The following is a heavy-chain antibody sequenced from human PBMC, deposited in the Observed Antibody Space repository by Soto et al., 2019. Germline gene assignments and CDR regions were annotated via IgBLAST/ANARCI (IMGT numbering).Heavy chain of an antibody. V-gene: IGHV1-69*12. Sequence: QVQLVQSGAEVKKPGSSVKVSCKASGGTFINYAINWVRQAPGQGLEWMGGIIPIFATPYYAQKFQGRLTTTEKASTSTDFVELSSLTAEDTAVYYSAGDRGGTTVFPPTTRYPMDVWGQGTTVTVSS. CDR3: AGDRGGTTVFPPTTRYPMDV. J-gene: IGHJ6*02. CDR2: IIPIFATP. D-gene: IGHD3-16*02. CDR1: GGTFINYA.